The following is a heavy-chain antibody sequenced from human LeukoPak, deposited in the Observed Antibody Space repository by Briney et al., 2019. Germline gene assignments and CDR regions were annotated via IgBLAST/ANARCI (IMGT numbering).Heavy chain of an antibody. CDR2: IYPGDSDT. J-gene: IGHJ4*02. Sequence: GESLKISCKGSGYSFTSYWIGWVRQMPGKGLEWMGIIYPGDSDTRYSPSFQGQVTISADKSISTAYLQWSSLKASDTALYYCARELTYYYDSSGYYFDYWGQGTLVTVSS. CDR3: ARELTYYYDSSGYYFDY. D-gene: IGHD3-22*01. V-gene: IGHV5-51*01. CDR1: GYSFTSYW.